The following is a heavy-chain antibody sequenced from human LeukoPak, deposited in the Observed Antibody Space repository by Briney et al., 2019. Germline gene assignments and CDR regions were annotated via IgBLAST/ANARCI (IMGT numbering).Heavy chain of an antibody. CDR1: GFTFSSYW. D-gene: IGHD4-17*01. V-gene: IGHV3-7*01. J-gene: IGHJ4*02. CDR3: ARSHGDYGTYDY. CDR2: RKQDGREK. Sequence: GGSLRLSCAVSGFTFSSYWMSWVRKAPGKGLEGVVNRKQDGREKYYVDSVKGRFTISIDNAKISLFLQMNSLRAEDTAVYYCARSHGDYGTYDYWVQGTLVTVSS.